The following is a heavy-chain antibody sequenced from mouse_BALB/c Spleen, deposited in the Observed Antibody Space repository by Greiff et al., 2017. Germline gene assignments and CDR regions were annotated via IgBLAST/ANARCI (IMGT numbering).Heavy chain of an antibody. CDR2: ISSGGSYT. CDR3: TREGRVRRFAY. J-gene: IGHJ3*01. V-gene: IGHV5-6-4*01. D-gene: IGHD2-14*01. Sequence: EVKLVESGGDLVKPGGSLKLSCAASGFTFSSYTMPWVRQTPEKRLEWVATISSGGSYTYYPDSVKGRFTISRDNAKNTLYLQMSSLKSEDTAMYYCTREGRVRRFAYWGQGTLVTVSA. CDR1: GFTFSSYT.